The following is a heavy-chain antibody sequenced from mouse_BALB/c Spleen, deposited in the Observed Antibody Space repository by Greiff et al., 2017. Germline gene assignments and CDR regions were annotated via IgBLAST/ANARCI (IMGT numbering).Heavy chain of an antibody. V-gene: IGHV5-12-1*01. CDR1: GFAFSSYD. CDR2: ISSGGGST. CDR3: ARANWEIFSFAY. D-gene: IGHD4-1*01. J-gene: IGHJ3*01. Sequence: EVHLVESGGGLVKPGGSLKLSCAASGFAFSSYDMSWVRQTPEKRLEWVAYISSGGGSTYYPDTVKGRFTISRDNAKNTLYLQMSSLKSEDTAMYYCARANWEIFSFAYWGQGTLVTVSA.